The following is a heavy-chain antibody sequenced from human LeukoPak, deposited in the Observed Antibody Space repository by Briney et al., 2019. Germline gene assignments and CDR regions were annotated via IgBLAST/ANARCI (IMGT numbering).Heavy chain of an antibody. CDR1: GFTVSRTW. CDR2: INQDASTR. D-gene: IGHD1-26*01. J-gene: IGHJ4*02. Sequence: GGSLRLSCAASGFTVSRTWMAWVRQAPGKGLEWVANINQDASTRQYLDSVKGRFTMSRDNAKNSVDLQMNSLRVEDTAVYYCVRDQSGSLDYWGQGTLVTVSS. CDR3: VRDQSGSLDY. V-gene: IGHV3-7*01.